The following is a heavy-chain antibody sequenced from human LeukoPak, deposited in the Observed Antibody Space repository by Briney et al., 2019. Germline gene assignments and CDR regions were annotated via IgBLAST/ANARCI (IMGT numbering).Heavy chain of an antibody. D-gene: IGHD6-19*01. CDR3: ARDWGNIAVAGTLFDY. CDR1: GYTFASYG. Sequence: ASVKVSCKASGYTFASYGISWVRQAPGQGLEWMGWISAYNGNTNYAQKLQGRVTMTTDTSTSTAYMELRSLRSDDTAVYYCARDWGNIAVAGTLFDYWGQGTLVTVSS. V-gene: IGHV1-18*01. J-gene: IGHJ4*02. CDR2: ISAYNGNT.